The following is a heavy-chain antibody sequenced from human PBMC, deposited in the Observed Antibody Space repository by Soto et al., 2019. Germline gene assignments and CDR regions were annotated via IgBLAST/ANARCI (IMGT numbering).Heavy chain of an antibody. V-gene: IGHV4-34*01. CDR1: GGSFSGYY. CDR2: INHSGST. CDR3: AGGSMAPRRVYYYYYRKV. J-gene: IGHJ6*03. D-gene: IGHD6-6*01. Sequence: SETLSLTCAVYGGSFSGYYWSWIRQPPGKGLEWIGEINHSGSTNYNPSLKSRVTISVDTSKNQFSLKLSSVTAADTAVYYCAGGSMAPRRVYYYYYRKVGGKGTRVTVP.